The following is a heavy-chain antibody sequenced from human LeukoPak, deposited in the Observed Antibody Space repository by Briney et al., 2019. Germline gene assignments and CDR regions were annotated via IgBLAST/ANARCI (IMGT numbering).Heavy chain of an antibody. Sequence: GESLRISCKGSGYSFTSYWISWVRQAPGQGVEWMGWINPNNGGTNFAQKFQGMVTMSRHTSISTAYMELSRLRSDDTALYYCARNSKDCTNGICPPATAFDIWGQGTVVSVSS. CDR3: ARNSKDCTNGICPPATAFDI. J-gene: IGHJ3*02. D-gene: IGHD2-8*01. CDR1: GYSFTSYW. CDR2: INPNNGGT. V-gene: IGHV1-2*02.